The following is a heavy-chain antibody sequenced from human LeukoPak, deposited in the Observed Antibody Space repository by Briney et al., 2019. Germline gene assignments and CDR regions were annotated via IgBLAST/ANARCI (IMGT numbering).Heavy chain of an antibody. Sequence: PGGSLRLSCAASGFTFSSYAMHWVRQAPGKGLEWLTLISDDGSNKYYADSVKGRFTISRDNSKNTLYLQMNSLRPEDTAVYYCARDTHYGSPNYFDYGGQGTLVTVS. CDR2: ISDDGSNK. D-gene: IGHD4-17*01. CDR1: GFTFSSYA. CDR3: ARDTHYGSPNYFDY. J-gene: IGHJ4*02. V-gene: IGHV3-30-3*01.